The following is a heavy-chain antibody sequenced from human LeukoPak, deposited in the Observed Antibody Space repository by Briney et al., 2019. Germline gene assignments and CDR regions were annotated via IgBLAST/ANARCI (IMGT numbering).Heavy chain of an antibody. V-gene: IGHV4-4*07. CDR1: GGSISTYY. J-gene: IGHJ4*02. D-gene: IGHD1-26*01. CDR3: ARFKGGTGFDY. CDR2: IYTSGST. Sequence: SETLSLTCSVSGGSISTYYWSWIRQPAGKGLEWIGRIYTSGSTNYNPSLKSRVTISLDKSENQFSLRLNSVTAADTGLFYCARFKGGTGFDYWGRGILVIVS.